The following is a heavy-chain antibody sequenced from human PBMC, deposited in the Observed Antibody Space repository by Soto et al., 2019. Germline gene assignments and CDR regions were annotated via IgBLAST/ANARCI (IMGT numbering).Heavy chain of an antibody. CDR1: GYSFSNFY. CDR3: ARGAVVVPNGLVAGMDV. CDR2: IDPSSGTT. J-gene: IGHJ6*02. V-gene: IGHV1-46*01. D-gene: IGHD2-15*01. Sequence: ASVKVSCKPSGYSFSNFYVHWVRQAPGQGLEWMGIIDPSSGTTSYTQKFQERVTMTRDTSMSTVYMELSRLRSEDTAVYYCARGAVVVPNGLVAGMDVWGLGTTVTVS.